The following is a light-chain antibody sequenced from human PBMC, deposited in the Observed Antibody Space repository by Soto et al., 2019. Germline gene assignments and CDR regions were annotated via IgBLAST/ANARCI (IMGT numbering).Light chain of an antibody. CDR1: SSDIGHYDY. V-gene: IGLV2-14*03. CDR3: CSLTTSHTYV. J-gene: IGLJ1*01. CDR2: HVT. Sequence: QSALTQPASVSGSPGQSITISCTGTSSDIGHYDYVSWYQQHPGKAPKLTIYHVTYRPSGVSNRYSGSKSGNSASLTISGLQADDGADYYCCSLTTSHTYVFGSGTKVTVL.